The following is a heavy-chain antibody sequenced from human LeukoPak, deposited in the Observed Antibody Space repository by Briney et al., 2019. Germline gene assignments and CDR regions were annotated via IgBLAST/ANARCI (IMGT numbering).Heavy chain of an antibody. Sequence: ASVKVSCKASGYTFTGYYMHWVRQAPGQGLEWMGWINPNSGGTNYAQKIQGRVTITRDTSISTAYMELSRLRSDDTAVYYCARAKDGSGRGLYYFDYWGQGTLVTVSS. D-gene: IGHD3-10*01. J-gene: IGHJ4*02. CDR1: GYTFTGYY. CDR3: ARAKDGSGRGLYYFDY. CDR2: INPNSGGT. V-gene: IGHV1-2*02.